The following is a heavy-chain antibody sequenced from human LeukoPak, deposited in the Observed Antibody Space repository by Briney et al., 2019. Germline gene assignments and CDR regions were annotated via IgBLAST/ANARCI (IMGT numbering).Heavy chain of an antibody. CDR2: IYYSGST. CDR1: GGSISSSSYY. D-gene: IGHD1-26*01. V-gene: IGHV4-39*07. J-gene: IGHJ3*02. Sequence: SETLSLTCTVSGGSISSSSYYWGWIRQPPGKGLEWIGSIYYSGSTYYNPSLKSRVTISVDRSKNQFSLKLSSVTAADAAVYYCARPRTSGSSFRAFDIWGQGTLVTVSS. CDR3: ARPRTSGSSFRAFDI.